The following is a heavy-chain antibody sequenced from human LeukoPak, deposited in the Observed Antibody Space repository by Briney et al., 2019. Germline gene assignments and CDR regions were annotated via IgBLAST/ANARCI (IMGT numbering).Heavy chain of an antibody. J-gene: IGHJ4*02. CDR2: ISSSSSYI. D-gene: IGHD6-6*01. CDR3: ARAGPLRTSWQLDRDYFDY. V-gene: IGHV3-21*01. CDR1: GFTFSSYS. Sequence: GGSLRLSCAASGFTFSSYSMNWVRQAPGKGLEWVSSISSSSSYIYYADSVKGRFTISRDNAKNSLYLQMNSLRAEDTAVYYCARAGPLRTSWQLDRDYFDYWGQGTLVTVSS.